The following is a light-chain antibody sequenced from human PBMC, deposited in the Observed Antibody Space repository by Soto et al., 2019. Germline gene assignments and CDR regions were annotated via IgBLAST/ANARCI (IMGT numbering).Light chain of an antibody. Sequence: EIVMTQSPATLSVSPGERATLSCRASRNINRKLAWYQQKPGQAPRLLISGASTSATGIPARFSGSGSGTEFTLTISSLQSEECAVYYCQQYYDYPPLIFGGGTKVEIK. CDR1: RNINRK. J-gene: IGKJ4*01. CDR2: GAS. V-gene: IGKV3-15*01. CDR3: QQYYDYPPLI.